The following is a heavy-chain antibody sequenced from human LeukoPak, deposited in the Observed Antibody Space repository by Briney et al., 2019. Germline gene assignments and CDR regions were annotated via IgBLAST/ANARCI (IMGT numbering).Heavy chain of an antibody. V-gene: IGHV1-69*13. Sequence: ASVNVSCKASGGTFSSYAISWVRQAPGQGLEWMGGIIPIFGTANYAQKFQGRVTITADESTSTAYMELSSLRSEDTAVYYCASTYYDSSGYYRLYFDYWGQGTLVTVSS. D-gene: IGHD3-22*01. CDR2: IIPIFGTA. CDR3: ASTYYDSSGYYRLYFDY. CDR1: GGTFSSYA. J-gene: IGHJ4*02.